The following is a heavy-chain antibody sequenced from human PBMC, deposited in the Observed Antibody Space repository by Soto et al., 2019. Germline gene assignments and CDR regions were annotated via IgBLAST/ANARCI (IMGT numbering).Heavy chain of an antibody. CDR3: VKGRSGYDFDY. Sequence: GGSLRLSCAASGFTFSSYVMSWVRQAPGKGLEWVSAISGSGSGTYYADSVKGRFTISRDNSKNTLYVQMNSLRAEDAAVYYCVKGRSGYDFDYWGQGTLVTVSS. J-gene: IGHJ4*02. D-gene: IGHD5-12*01. V-gene: IGHV3-23*01. CDR2: ISGSGSGT. CDR1: GFTFSSYV.